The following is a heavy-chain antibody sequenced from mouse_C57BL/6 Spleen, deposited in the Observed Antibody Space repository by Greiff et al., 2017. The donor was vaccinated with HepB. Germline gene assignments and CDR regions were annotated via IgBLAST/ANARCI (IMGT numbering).Heavy chain of an antibody. V-gene: IGHV1-61*01. D-gene: IGHD3-3*01. Sequence: QVHVKQPGAELVRPGSSVKLSCKASGYTFTSYWMDWVKQRPGQGLEWIGNIYPSDSETHYNQKFKDKATLTVDKSSSTAYMQLSSLTAEDSAVYYCARWGTRGPFDYWGQGTTLTVSS. CDR2: IYPSDSET. J-gene: IGHJ2*01. CDR3: ARWGTRGPFDY. CDR1: GYTFTSYW.